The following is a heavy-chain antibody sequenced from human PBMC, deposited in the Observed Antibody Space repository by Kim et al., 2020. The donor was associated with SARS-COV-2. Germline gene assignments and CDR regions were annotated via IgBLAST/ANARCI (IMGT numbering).Heavy chain of an antibody. J-gene: IGHJ4*02. V-gene: IGHV4-30-2*05. CDR3: ARVYCSSTSCPVDY. Sequence: PSLWMRITISVDTYKNQFALKLSSVTAADTAVYYCARVYCSSTSCPVDYWGQGTLVTVSS. D-gene: IGHD2-2*01.